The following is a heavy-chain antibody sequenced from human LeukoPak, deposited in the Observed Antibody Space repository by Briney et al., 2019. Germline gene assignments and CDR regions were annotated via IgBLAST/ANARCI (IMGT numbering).Heavy chain of an antibody. J-gene: IGHJ4*02. Sequence: SQTLSLTCAISGDSVSSNSAAWNWIRQSPSRGLEWLGRTYYRSKWYNDYAVSVKSRITINPDTSKNQFSLQLNSVTPEDTAVYYCAKENMPYSSRWYGGGEFDYWGQGTLLTVSS. CDR1: GDSVSSNSAA. CDR3: AKENMPYSSRWYGGGEFDY. D-gene: IGHD6-13*01. CDR2: TYYRSKWYN. V-gene: IGHV6-1*01.